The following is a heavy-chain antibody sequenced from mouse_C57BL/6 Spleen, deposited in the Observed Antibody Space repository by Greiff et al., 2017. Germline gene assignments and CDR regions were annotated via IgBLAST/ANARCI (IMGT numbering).Heavy chain of an antibody. CDR2: FYPGSGSI. V-gene: IGHV1-62-2*01. D-gene: IGHD1-1*01. J-gene: IGHJ3*01. CDR1: GYTFTEYT. CDR3: ARHESSHYYGSSAWFAY. Sequence: QVHVKQSGAELVKPGASVKLSCKASGYTFTEYTIHWVKQRSGQGLEWIGWFYPGSGSIKYNEKFKDKATLTADKSSSTVYMELSRLTSEDSAVYFCARHESSHYYGSSAWFAYWGQGTLVTVSA.